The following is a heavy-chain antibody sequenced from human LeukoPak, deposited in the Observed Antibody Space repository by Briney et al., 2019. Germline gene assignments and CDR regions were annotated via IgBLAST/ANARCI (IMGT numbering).Heavy chain of an antibody. Sequence: PGESLRLSCAASGFTVSSNYMSWVRQAPGKGLEWVSVIYSGGSTYYADSVKGRFTISRDNSKNTLYLQMNSLRAEDTAVYYCAREQNGYYFDYWGQGTLVTVSS. D-gene: IGHD1-1*01. V-gene: IGHV3-53*01. J-gene: IGHJ4*02. CDR1: GFTVSSNY. CDR3: AREQNGYYFDY. CDR2: IYSGGST.